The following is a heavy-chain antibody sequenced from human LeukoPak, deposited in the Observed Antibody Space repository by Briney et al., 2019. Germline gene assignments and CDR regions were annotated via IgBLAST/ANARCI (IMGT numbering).Heavy chain of an antibody. CDR2: INPNSGGT. V-gene: IGHV1-2*02. J-gene: IGHJ4*02. Sequence: ASVKVSCKSSGYTFTGYYIHWVRQAPGQGLEWMGWINPNSGGTNYAQKFQGRVTMTRDTSISTAYMELSRLRSNDTAVYYCARVTIAAEPLNNFDYWGQGTLVTVSS. CDR3: ARVTIAAEPLNNFDY. D-gene: IGHD6-13*01. CDR1: GYTFTGYY.